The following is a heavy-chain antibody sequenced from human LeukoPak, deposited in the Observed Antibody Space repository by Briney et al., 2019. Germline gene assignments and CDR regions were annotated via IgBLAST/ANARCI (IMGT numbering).Heavy chain of an antibody. D-gene: IGHD3-22*01. Sequence: GGSLRLSCAASGFTFSSYSMNWVRQAPGKGLEWVSYISSSSSTIYYADTVKGRFTISRDNTKNSLYLQMNSLRAEDTAVYYCARVSSGYYTLFYFDYWGQGTLVTVSS. V-gene: IGHV3-48*04. J-gene: IGHJ4*02. CDR3: ARVSSGYYTLFYFDY. CDR2: ISSSSSTI. CDR1: GFTFSSYS.